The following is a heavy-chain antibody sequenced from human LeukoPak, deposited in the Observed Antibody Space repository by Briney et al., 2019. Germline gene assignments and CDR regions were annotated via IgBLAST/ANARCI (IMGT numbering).Heavy chain of an antibody. D-gene: IGHD3-16*01. Sequence: KSSETLSLTYTVSGGSISNSNYCWSWIRQPPGKGLEWIGNVFYSGTTYYYPSLKSRVTISVDTSKNQFSLKLSSVTAADTAVYYCARHYVWGNNPYYPFDHWGQGALVTVSS. CDR2: VFYSGTT. CDR1: GGSISNSNYC. V-gene: IGHV4-39*01. J-gene: IGHJ4*02. CDR3: ARHYVWGNNPYYPFDH.